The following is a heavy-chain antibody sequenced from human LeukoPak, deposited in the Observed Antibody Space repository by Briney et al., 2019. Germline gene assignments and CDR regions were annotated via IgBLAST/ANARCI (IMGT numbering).Heavy chain of an antibody. V-gene: IGHV1-18*01. CDR3: ARERRGSSAYYYFDY. D-gene: IGHD6-19*01. CDR1: GYTFTSYG. CDR2: ISAYNGNT. J-gene: IGHJ4*02. Sequence: ASVKVSCKASGYTFTSYGISWVRQAPGQGLEWMGWISAYNGNTNYAQTLQGRVTMTTDTSTSTAYLELRSLRSDDTAVYYCARERRGSSAYYYFDYWGQGTLVTVSS.